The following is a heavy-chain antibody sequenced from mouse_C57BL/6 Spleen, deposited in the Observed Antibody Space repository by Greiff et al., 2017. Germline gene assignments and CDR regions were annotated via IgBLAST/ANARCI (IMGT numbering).Heavy chain of an antibody. D-gene: IGHD1-1*01. J-gene: IGHJ1*03. CDR1: GYTFTGYW. V-gene: IGHV1-61*01. CDR3: ARRGYYGSSYWYFDV. Sequence: QVQLKQPGAELVRPGSSVKLSCKASGYTFTGYWMDWVTQRPGQGLEWIVNIYPSDSETHYNQKFKDKATLTVDKSSSTAYMQLSSLTAEDSAVDYSARRGYYGSSYWYFDVWGTGTTVTVS. CDR2: IYPSDSET.